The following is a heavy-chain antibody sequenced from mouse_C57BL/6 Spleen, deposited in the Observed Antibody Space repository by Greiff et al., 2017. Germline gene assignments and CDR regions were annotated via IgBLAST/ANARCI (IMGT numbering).Heavy chain of an antibody. V-gene: IGHV5-6*01. Sequence: EVQGVESGGDLVKPGGSLKLSCAASGFTFSSYGMSWVRQTTDKRLEWVATISSGGSYTYYPDSVKGRFTISRDNAKNTRYLQLCSLKTEDTAMYYGAEQPTGGAMDYWGQGTSVTVSS. J-gene: IGHJ4*01. CDR3: AEQPTGGAMDY. D-gene: IGHD1-1*01. CDR2: ISSGGSYT. CDR1: GFTFSSYG.